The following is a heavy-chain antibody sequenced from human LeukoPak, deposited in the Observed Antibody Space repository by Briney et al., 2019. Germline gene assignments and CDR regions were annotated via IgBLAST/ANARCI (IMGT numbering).Heavy chain of an antibody. V-gene: IGHV1-69*04. CDR1: GGTFSSYA. CDR3: ARDQAATNTQVRFCLD. Sequence: SVKVSCKASGGTFSSYASSWVRQAPGQGLEWMGRIIPILGIANYAQKLQGRVTMTTDTSTSTAYMELRGLRSDDTAVYYCARDQAATNTQVRFCLDWGQGTLVTVSS. CDR2: IIPILGIA. D-gene: IGHD3-9*01. J-gene: IGHJ4*02.